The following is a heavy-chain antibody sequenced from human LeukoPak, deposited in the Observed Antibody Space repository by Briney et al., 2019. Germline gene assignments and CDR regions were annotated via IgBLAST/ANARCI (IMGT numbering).Heavy chain of an antibody. Sequence: GGSLRLSCTASGFTFGDYAMTWVRQAPGKGLEWVGFIRSKAYGGTTEYAASVKGRFTISRDDSKSIAYLQMNSLKTEDTAVYYCTRDGGLNYYGSGSYSPFDYWGQGTLVTVSS. CDR1: GFTFGDYA. D-gene: IGHD3-10*01. V-gene: IGHV3-49*04. CDR3: TRDGGLNYYGSGSYSPFDY. CDR2: IRSKAYGGTT. J-gene: IGHJ4*02.